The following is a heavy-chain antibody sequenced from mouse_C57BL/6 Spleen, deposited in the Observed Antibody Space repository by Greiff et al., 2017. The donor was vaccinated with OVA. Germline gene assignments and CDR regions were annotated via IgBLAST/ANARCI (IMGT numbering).Heavy chain of an antibody. CDR2: IIPGNGGT. CDR3: ARAGSLDY. Sequence: QVQLQQPGTELVKPGASVNLSCKASGYTFTSYWMPWLRQSPGQGLEWLGNIIPGNGGTTYNAKFKSKAKLTVDKSSSTAYMQLSSLTSEDSAVYYCARAGSLDYWGQGTSVTVSS. J-gene: IGHJ4*01. V-gene: IGHV1-53*01. CDR1: GYTFTSYW. D-gene: IGHD2-2*01.